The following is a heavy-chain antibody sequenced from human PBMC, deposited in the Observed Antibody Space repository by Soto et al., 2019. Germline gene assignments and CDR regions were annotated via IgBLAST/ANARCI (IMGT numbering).Heavy chain of an antibody. V-gene: IGHV1-69*12. CDR2: IIPIFGTA. D-gene: IGHD2-15*01. J-gene: IGHJ4*02. CDR3: ARRAHCSGGSCYSGLGY. CDR1: GGTFSSYA. Sequence: QVQLVQSGAEVKKPGSSVKVSCKASGGTFSSYAISWVRQAPGQGLEWMGGIIPIFGTANYAQKFQGRVTITADESTSPAYMELSSLRSEDTAVYYCARRAHCSGGSCYSGLGYWGQGTLVTVSS.